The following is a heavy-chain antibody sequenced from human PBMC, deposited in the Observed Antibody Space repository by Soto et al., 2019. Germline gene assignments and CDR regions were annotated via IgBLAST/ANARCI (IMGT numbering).Heavy chain of an antibody. V-gene: IGHV4-61*08. CDR1: GGSVSSGGYY. CDR2: IYYSGST. Sequence: SETLSLTCTVSGGSVSSGGYYWTWIRQPPGKGLEWIGYIYYSGSTSYNPSLKSRVTISVDTSKRQFSLNLSSATAADTAVYYCARGSGWFQYWGQGTLVTVSS. J-gene: IGHJ4*02. D-gene: IGHD6-19*01. CDR3: ARGSGWFQY.